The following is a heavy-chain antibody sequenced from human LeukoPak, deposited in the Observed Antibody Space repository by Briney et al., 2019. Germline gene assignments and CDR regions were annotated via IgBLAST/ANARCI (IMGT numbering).Heavy chain of an antibody. CDR3: VKDGPQYCSTTNCLGGY. V-gene: IGHV3-30*02. J-gene: IGHJ4*02. Sequence: PGRSLRLSCAASGFTFSSFGMHWVRQAPGKGLEWVAFIQYDGSNKYYADSVKGRFTISRDNSKNTLYVQMNSLRAEDTAVYYCVKDGPQYCSTTNCLGGYWGQGTLVSVSS. CDR2: IQYDGSNK. D-gene: IGHD2-2*01. CDR1: GFTFSSFG.